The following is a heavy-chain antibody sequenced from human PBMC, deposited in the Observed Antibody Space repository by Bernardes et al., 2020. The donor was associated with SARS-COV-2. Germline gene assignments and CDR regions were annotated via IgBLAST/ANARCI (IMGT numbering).Heavy chain of an antibody. D-gene: IGHD3-3*01. V-gene: IGHV4-31*03. CDR2: IYYSGST. Sequence: SETLSLTCTVSGGSISSGGYYWSWIRQHPGKGLEWIGYIYYSGSTYYNPSLKSRVTISVDTSKNQFSLKLSSVTAADTAVYYCARASITTFGVVMHFDYCGQGTLVAGSS. CDR3: ARASITTFGVVMHFDY. J-gene: IGHJ4*02. CDR1: GGSISSGGYY.